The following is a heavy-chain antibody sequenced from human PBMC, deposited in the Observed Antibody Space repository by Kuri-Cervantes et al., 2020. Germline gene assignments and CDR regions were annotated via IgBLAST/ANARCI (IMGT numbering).Heavy chain of an antibody. CDR2: ISAYNGNT. J-gene: IGHJ4*02. CDR3: ATVQVLRFLEWFSY. Sequence: ASVKVSCKASGYTFTSYGISWVRQAPGQGLEWMGWISAYNGNTKYSQKFQGRVTITRNTSISTAYMELSSLRSEDTAVYYCATVQVLRFLEWFSYWGQGTLVTVSS. V-gene: IGHV1-18*01. D-gene: IGHD3-3*01. CDR1: GYTFTSYG.